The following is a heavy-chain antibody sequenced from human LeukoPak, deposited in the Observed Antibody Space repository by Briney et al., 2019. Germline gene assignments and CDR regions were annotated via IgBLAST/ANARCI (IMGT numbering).Heavy chain of an antibody. CDR2: IKQDGSEK. CDR1: GLTFSSYW. V-gene: IGHV3-7*01. CDR3: ARHVVGLGFDY. D-gene: IGHD3-22*01. J-gene: IGHJ4*02. Sequence: GGSLRLSCAASGLTFSSYWMSWVRQAPGKGLEWVANIKQDGSEKYYVDSVKGRFTISRDNAKNSLYLQMNSLRVEDTAVYYCARHVVGLGFDYWGQGTLVTVSS.